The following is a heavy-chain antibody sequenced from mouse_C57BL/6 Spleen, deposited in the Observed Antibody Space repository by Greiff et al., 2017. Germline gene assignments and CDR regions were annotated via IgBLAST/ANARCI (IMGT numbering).Heavy chain of an antibody. CDR1: GYTFTDYY. Sequence: QVQLQQSGAELVRPGASVKLSCKASGYTFTDYYINWVKQRPGQGLEWIARIYPGSGNTYYNEKFKGKATLTAEKSSSTAYMQLSSLTSEDSAVYFCARVDYYGSSSDYWGQGTTLTVSS. CDR2: IYPGSGNT. J-gene: IGHJ2*01. V-gene: IGHV1-76*01. D-gene: IGHD1-1*01. CDR3: ARVDYYGSSSDY.